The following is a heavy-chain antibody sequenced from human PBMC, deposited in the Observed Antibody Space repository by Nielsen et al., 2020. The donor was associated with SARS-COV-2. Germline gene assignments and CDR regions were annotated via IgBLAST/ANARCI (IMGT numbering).Heavy chain of an antibody. D-gene: IGHD2-2*01. CDR2: ISGSGGST. CDR3: AQADCSSTSCPNN. CDR1: GFTFSSYA. Sequence: RGSLRLSCAASGFTFSSYAMSWVRQAPGKGLEWVSAISGSGGSTYYADSVKGRFTISRDNSKNTLYLQMNSLRAEDTAVYYCAQADCSSTSCPNNWGQGTLVTVSS. V-gene: IGHV3-23*01. J-gene: IGHJ4*02.